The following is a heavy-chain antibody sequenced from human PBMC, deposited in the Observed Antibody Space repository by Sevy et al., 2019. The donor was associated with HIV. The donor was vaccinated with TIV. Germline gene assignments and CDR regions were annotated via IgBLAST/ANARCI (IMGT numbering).Heavy chain of an antibody. J-gene: IGHJ6*03. Sequence: GGSLRLSCAASGFTFSSYWMHWVRQAPGKGLVWVSRINSDGSSTSYADSVKGRFTISRDNAKNTLYLQMNSLRAEDTAVYYCARGGYIGYCSSTSCSNYYYYYYMDVWGKGTTVTVSS. V-gene: IGHV3-74*01. D-gene: IGHD2-2*01. CDR2: INSDGSST. CDR1: GFTFSSYW. CDR3: ARGGYIGYCSSTSCSNYYYYYYMDV.